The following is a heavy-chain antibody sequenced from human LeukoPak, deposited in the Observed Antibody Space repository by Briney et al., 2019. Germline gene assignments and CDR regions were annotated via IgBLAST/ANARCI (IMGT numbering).Heavy chain of an antibody. CDR3: ARYIVVVVAASYYFDY. J-gene: IGHJ4*02. CDR2: IYYSGST. V-gene: IGHV4-39*06. CDR1: GGSISSSSYY. Sequence: SETLSLTCTVSGGSISSSSYYWGWIRQPPGKGLEWIGSIYYSGSTYYNPSLKSRVTISVDTSKNQFTLKLSSVTAADTAVYYCARYIVVVVAASYYFDYWGQGTLVTVSS. D-gene: IGHD2-15*01.